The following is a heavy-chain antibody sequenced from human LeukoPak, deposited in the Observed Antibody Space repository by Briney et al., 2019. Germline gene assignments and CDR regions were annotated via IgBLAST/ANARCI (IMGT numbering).Heavy chain of an antibody. CDR1: GDSISSYY. Sequence: SETLSLTCTVSGDSISSYYWSWIRQPPGKGLEWIGYIYYSGSTNYNPSLKSRVTISVDTSKNQFSLKLSSVTAADTAVYYCARGRAWYMDYWGQGTLVTVSS. D-gene: IGHD6-19*01. CDR2: IYYSGST. V-gene: IGHV4-59*01. CDR3: ARGRAWYMDY. J-gene: IGHJ4*02.